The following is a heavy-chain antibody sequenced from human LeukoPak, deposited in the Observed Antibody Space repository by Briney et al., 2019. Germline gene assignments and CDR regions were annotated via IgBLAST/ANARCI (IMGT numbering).Heavy chain of an antibody. CDR1: GYTFTSYD. V-gene: IGHV1-8*01. Sequence: ASVRVSCKASGYTFTSYDINWVRQATGQGLEWMGWMNPNSGNTGYSQKFQGRVTMTRNTSISTAYMELSSLRSEDTAVYYCARRPQDEYKFYVHQSYYYYGMDVWGQGTTVTVSS. CDR2: MNPNSGNT. J-gene: IGHJ6*02. D-gene: IGHD6-6*01. CDR3: ARRPQDEYKFYVHQSYYYYGMDV.